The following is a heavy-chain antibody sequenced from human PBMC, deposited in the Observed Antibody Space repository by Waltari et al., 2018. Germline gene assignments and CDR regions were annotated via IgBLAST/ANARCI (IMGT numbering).Heavy chain of an antibody. CDR2: VDPEDGES. Sequence: EVQLVQSGAEVKKPGATVQISCKASGSKFPDYSVHWVQQAPGKGLEWVGRVDPEDGESVYAEKFQGRLTITADTSTDTAYIELSTLRSEDTALFYCATERPQMVFPPLQYWGQGTLVTVSS. V-gene: IGHV1-69-2*01. CDR3: ATERPQMVFPPLQY. J-gene: IGHJ4*02. CDR1: GSKFPDYS. D-gene: IGHD2-8*01.